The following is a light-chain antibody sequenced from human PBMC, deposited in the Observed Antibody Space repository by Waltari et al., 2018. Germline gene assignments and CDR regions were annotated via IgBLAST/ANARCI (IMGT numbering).Light chain of an antibody. V-gene: IGLV2-23*01. Sequence: QSALPQPASVSGSPGQPTTTPCTGSSNDIGPFHLVSCYQQHPGKAPKLMIYEGTERPSGVSNRFSGSKSGNTASLTISGLQAEDEADYYCCSYAGSTTFLYVFGTGTKVTVL. CDR3: CSYAGSTTFLYV. J-gene: IGLJ1*01. CDR1: SNDIGPFHL. CDR2: EGT.